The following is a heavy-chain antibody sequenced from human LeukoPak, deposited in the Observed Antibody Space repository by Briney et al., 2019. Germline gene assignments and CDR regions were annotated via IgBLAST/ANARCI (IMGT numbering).Heavy chain of an antibody. Sequence: PSETLSLTCTVSGGSSSSYYRSWIRQPPGKGLEWIGYIYYRGGTNYNPSLESRVTISGDTSKNEFSLKLTSVTAADTAVYYCARGRLIVAPGVYYFEYWGQGTLVTVSS. V-gene: IGHV4-59*08. D-gene: IGHD5-12*01. CDR1: GGSSSSYY. CDR3: ARGRLIVAPGVYYFEY. J-gene: IGHJ4*02. CDR2: IYYRGGT.